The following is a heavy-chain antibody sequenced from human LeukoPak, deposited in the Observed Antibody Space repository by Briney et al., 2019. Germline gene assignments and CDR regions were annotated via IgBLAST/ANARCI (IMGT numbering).Heavy chain of an antibody. CDR3: TKDPNGDYIGAFDP. J-gene: IGHJ5*02. Sequence: GGSLRLSCAASGFSFSSFAMTWVRQAPGKGLEWVSSISGGHYATYNTDSVKGRFTISRDNAKNTLYLQMNSLRANDTAIYYCTKDPNGDYIGAFDPWGQGPLVTVSS. CDR2: ISGGHYAT. CDR1: GFSFSSFA. D-gene: IGHD4-17*01. V-gene: IGHV3-23*01.